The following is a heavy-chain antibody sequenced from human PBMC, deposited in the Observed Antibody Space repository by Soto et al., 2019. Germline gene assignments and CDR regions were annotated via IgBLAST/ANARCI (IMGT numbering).Heavy chain of an antibody. Sequence: PWETLSLTCTVSGGSISSYYWSWIRQPPGKGLEWIGYIYYSGSTNYNPSLKSRVTISVDTSKNQFSLKLSSVTAADTAVYYCARGVPRITMVRGVIPPHFDYWGQGTLVTVSS. CDR2: IYYSGST. CDR3: ARGVPRITMVRGVIPPHFDY. V-gene: IGHV4-59*01. J-gene: IGHJ4*02. CDR1: GGSISSYY. D-gene: IGHD3-10*01.